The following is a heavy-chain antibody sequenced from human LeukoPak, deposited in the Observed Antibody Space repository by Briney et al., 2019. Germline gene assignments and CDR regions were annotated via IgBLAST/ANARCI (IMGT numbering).Heavy chain of an antibody. Sequence: ASVKVSCKASGYTFTGYYMHWVRQAPGQGLEWMGWINPNSGGTNYAQKFQGRVTMTRDTSISTAYMELSRLRSDDTAVYYCARGRHNPLYSSSSGFWFDPWGQGTLVTVSS. CDR2: INPNSGGT. J-gene: IGHJ5*02. CDR3: ARGRHNPLYSSSSGFWFDP. V-gene: IGHV1-2*02. D-gene: IGHD6-6*01. CDR1: GYTFTGYY.